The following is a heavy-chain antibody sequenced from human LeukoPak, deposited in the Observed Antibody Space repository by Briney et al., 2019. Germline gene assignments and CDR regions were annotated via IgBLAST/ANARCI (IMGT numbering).Heavy chain of an antibody. CDR2: IRYDGSNK. CDR1: GFTFSSYG. D-gene: IGHD6-6*01. Sequence: GGSLRLSCAASGFTFSSYGIHWVRQAPGKGLEWVAFIRYDGSNKYYTDSVKGRFTISRDNSKNTLYLQMNSLRAEDTALYYCGSQAYSSSPSVGYWGQGTLVTVSS. V-gene: IGHV3-30*02. J-gene: IGHJ4*02. CDR3: GSQAYSSSPSVGY.